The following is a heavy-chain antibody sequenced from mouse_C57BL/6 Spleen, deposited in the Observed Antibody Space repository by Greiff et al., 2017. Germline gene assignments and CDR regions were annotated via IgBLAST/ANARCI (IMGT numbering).Heavy chain of an antibody. CDR3: ARRGNYYGSSYEGYFDV. CDR2: INPYNGDT. Sequence: EVKVEESGPELVKPGDSVKISCKASGYSFTGYFMNWVMQSHGKSLEWIGRINPYNGDTFYNQKFKGKATLTVDKSSSTAHMELRSLTSEDSAVYYCARRGNYYGSSYEGYFDVWGTGTTVTVSS. J-gene: IGHJ1*03. D-gene: IGHD1-1*01. CDR1: GYSFTGYF. V-gene: IGHV1-20*01.